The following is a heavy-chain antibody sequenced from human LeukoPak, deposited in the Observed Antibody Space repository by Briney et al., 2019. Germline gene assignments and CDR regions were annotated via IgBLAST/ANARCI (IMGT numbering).Heavy chain of an antibody. V-gene: IGHV3-74*01. CDR2: ITNDGSST. Sequence: GGSLRLSCAASGFTFSNYWMHWVRQAPGKGLVWVSRITNDGSSTSYADSVEGRFTISRDNAKNTLYLQMSSLRVEDTAVYYCARAGPWPVDYWGQGTLVIVSS. CDR3: ARAGPWPVDY. CDR1: GFTFSNYW. J-gene: IGHJ4*01. D-gene: IGHD6-19*01.